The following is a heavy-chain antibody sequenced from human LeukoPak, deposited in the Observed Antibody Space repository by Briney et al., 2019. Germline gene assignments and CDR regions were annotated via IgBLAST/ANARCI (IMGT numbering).Heavy chain of an antibody. CDR3: ARDPYCSSTSCYRGAFDI. J-gene: IGHJ3*02. V-gene: IGHV3-7*01. CDR2: IKQDGSEK. Sequence: GGSLRLSCAASGFTFSSYWMSWVRQAPGKGLEWVANIKQDGSEKYYVDSVKGRFTISRDNAKNSLYLQMNSLRAEDTAVYYCARDPYCSSTSCYRGAFDIWGQGTMVTVSS. CDR1: GFTFSSYW. D-gene: IGHD2-2*01.